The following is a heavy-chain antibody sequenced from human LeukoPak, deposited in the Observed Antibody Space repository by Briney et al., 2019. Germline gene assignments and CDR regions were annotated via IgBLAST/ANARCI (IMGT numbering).Heavy chain of an antibody. CDR3: AREISRTLFY. CDR2: ISPNRGGT. J-gene: IGHJ4*02. CDR1: GYTFTGYS. D-gene: IGHD2-15*01. Sequence: ASVKVSCKASGYTFTGYSMHWVRQAPGQGLEWMGWISPNRGGTNYAQKFQGRLTLTRDTSITTVYIELSSLRSDDTAVYYCAREISRTLFYWGQGALVTVSS. V-gene: IGHV1-2*02.